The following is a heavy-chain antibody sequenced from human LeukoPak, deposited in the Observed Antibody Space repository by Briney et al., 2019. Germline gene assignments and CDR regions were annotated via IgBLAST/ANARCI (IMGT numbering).Heavy chain of an antibody. CDR1: GGSISSSSYY. Sequence: SETLSLTCTVSGGSISSSSYYWGWIRQPPGKGLEWIGSIYHSGSTYYNPSLKSRVTISVDTSKNQFSLKLSSVTAADTAVYYCASEKGVVYIYWGQGTLVTVSS. D-gene: IGHD3-3*01. CDR3: ASEKGVVYIY. V-gene: IGHV4-39*07. J-gene: IGHJ4*02. CDR2: IYHSGST.